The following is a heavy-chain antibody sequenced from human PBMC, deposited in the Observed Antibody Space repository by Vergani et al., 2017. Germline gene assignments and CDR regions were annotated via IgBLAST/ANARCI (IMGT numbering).Heavy chain of an antibody. CDR2: IDRNYGV. CDR3: VKDNDYDADGPFDL. J-gene: IGHJ2*01. D-gene: IGHD3-16*01. V-gene: IGHV3-NL1*01. CDR1: RSTFKTYG. Sequence: QGQLVESGGGIVQPGRSLTLSCVASRSTFKTYGMHWVRQAPGKGLEWVSGIDRNYGVKNGNSFEGRFSISRDNAKKAVFLQMNNLRHEDTALYFCVKDNDYDADGPFDLWGRGTLVTVSS.